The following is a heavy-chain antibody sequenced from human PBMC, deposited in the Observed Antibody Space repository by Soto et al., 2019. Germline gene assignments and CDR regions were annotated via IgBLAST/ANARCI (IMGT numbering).Heavy chain of an antibody. Sequence: GGSLRLSCAASGFTFSSYAMSWVRQAPGKGLEWVSAISGSGGSTYYADSVKGRFTISRDNSKNTLYLQMNSLRAEDTAVYYCAKVFLWFGEYKYYFDYWGQGTLVTVSS. J-gene: IGHJ4*02. CDR3: AKVFLWFGEYKYYFDY. CDR2: ISGSGGST. D-gene: IGHD3-10*01. V-gene: IGHV3-23*01. CDR1: GFTFSSYA.